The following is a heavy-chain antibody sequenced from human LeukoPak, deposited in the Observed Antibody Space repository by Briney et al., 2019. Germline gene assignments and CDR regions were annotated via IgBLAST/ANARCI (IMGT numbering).Heavy chain of an antibody. Sequence: ASVKVSCKASGGTFSSYAISWVRQALGQGLEWMGGIIPIFGTANYAQKFQGRVTITADESTSTAYMELSSLRSEDTDVYYCARANTNTFGGYDSPPYFDYWGQGTLVTVSS. CDR1: GGTFSSYA. D-gene: IGHD5-12*01. V-gene: IGHV1-69*13. CDR2: IIPIFGTA. J-gene: IGHJ4*02. CDR3: ARANTNTFGGYDSPPYFDY.